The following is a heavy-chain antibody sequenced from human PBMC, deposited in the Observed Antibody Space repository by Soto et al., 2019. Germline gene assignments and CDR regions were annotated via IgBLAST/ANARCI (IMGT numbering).Heavy chain of an antibody. J-gene: IGHJ4*02. D-gene: IGHD2-21*01. CDR3: ERLVVVSPVANV. CDR2: VFYDGTT. Sequence: SETLSLTCTVSGGAINTNNYYWGWVRQAPGKGLEWIGSVFYDGTTYYSPSLKSRVTTSLATSRTQFSLKLNSVTAADTAVYYCERLVVVSPVANVWGQGTLVTVSS. CDR1: GGAINTNNYY. V-gene: IGHV4-39*01.